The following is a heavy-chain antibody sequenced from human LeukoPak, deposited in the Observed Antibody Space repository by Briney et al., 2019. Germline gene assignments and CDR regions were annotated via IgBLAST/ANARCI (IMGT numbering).Heavy chain of an antibody. CDR2: IWYDGSNE. Sequence: GESLRLSCAASGFTFSHYGMHWVRQAPGKGLEWVAVIWYDGSNEYYADSVKGRFTISRDNSRNTLYLQMNSLRVEDTAVYYCARVVGSEGNWYVDYWGQGTLVTVSS. V-gene: IGHV3-33*01. CDR1: GFTFSHYG. D-gene: IGHD1-1*01. J-gene: IGHJ4*02. CDR3: ARVVGSEGNWYVDY.